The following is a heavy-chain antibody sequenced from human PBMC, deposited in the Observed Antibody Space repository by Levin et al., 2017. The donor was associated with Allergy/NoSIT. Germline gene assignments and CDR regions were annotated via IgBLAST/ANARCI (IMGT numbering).Heavy chain of an antibody. CDR1: GFTFSSYW. CDR2: INSDGSIT. V-gene: IGHV3-74*01. CDR3: ARVNYQHYDMDV. J-gene: IGHJ6*02. Sequence: SCAASGFTFSSYWMYWVRQGPGKGLVWVSRINSDGSITNYADSVKGRFIISRDNAKNTLYVQMNSLRAEDTAVYYCARVNYQHYDMDVWGQGTTVTVSS. D-gene: IGHD1-7*01.